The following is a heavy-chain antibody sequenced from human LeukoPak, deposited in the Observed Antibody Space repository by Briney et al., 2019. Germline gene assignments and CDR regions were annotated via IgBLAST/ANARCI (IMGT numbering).Heavy chain of an antibody. CDR2: IIPILGIA. J-gene: IGHJ4*02. V-gene: IGHV1-69*04. Sequence: SVKVSCKASGGTFSSYAISWVRQAPGQGLEWMGRIIPILGIANYAQKFQGRVTITADKSTSTAYMELSSLRSEDAAVYYCARDSNYDFWSGYCDYWGQGTLVTVSS. D-gene: IGHD3-3*01. CDR1: GGTFSSYA. CDR3: ARDSNYDFWSGYCDY.